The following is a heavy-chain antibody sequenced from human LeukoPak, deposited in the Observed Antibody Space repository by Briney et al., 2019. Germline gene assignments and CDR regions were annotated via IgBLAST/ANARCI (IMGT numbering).Heavy chain of an antibody. V-gene: IGHV3-30*03. CDR1: GFTFSSYG. D-gene: IGHD2-2*01. Sequence: PGRSLRLSCAASGFTFSSYGMHWVRQAPGKGLEWVAVISYDGSNKYYADSVKGRFTISRDNSKNTLYLQMNSLRAEDTAVYYCARVQVYRSFDIWGQGTMVTVSS. CDR2: ISYDGSNK. CDR3: ARVQVYRSFDI. J-gene: IGHJ3*02.